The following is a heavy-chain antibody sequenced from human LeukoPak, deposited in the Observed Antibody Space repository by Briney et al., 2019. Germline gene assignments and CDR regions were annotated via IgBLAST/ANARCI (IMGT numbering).Heavy chain of an antibody. CDR1: GFTFSSSA. CDR2: ISGSGGST. V-gene: IGHV3-23*01. CDR3: AKDREAALDYYFDY. J-gene: IGHJ4*02. Sequence: GGSLRLSCAASGFTFSSSAMSWVRQVPGKGLEWVSAISGSGGSTYYADSVKGRFTISRDNSKNTLYLQMNSLRAEDTAVYYCAKDREAALDYYFDYWGQGTLVTVSS. D-gene: IGHD6-6*01.